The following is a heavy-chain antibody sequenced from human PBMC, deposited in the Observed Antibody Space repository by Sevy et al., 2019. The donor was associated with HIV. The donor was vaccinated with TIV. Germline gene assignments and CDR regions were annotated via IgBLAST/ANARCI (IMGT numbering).Heavy chain of an antibody. CDR3: ARGGFGELSSY. D-gene: IGHD3-10*01. J-gene: IGHJ4*02. CDR1: GGSISGYY. V-gene: IGHV4-59*01. Sequence: SETLSLTCTVSGGSISGYYWSWIRQPPGKGLEWIGYTYYTGSTNYNPSLKSRVTISLDTSKNQFSLKLSSVTAADTAVYYCARGGFGELSSYWGQGTLVTVSS. CDR2: TYYTGST.